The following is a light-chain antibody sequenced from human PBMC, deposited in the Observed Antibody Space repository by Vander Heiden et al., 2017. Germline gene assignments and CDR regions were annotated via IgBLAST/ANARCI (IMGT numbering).Light chain of an antibody. J-gene: IGKJ4*01. CDR3: QQDDSTPLT. CDR1: QSVLYSSNNKNY. V-gene: IGKV4-1*01. CDR2: WAY. Sequence: DIVMTQSPDSLAVSLGERATINCKSSQSVLYSSNNKNYLAWYQQKPGQPPKLLIYWAYNRESGTDFTLTISSLQAEDVAVYYCQQDDSTPLTFGGGTKVEIK.